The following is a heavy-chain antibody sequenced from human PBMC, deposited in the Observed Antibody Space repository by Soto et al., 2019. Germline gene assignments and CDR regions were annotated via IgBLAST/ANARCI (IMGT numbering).Heavy chain of an antibody. J-gene: IGHJ6*02. CDR1: GFPFSSYG. Sequence: GGSLRLSCAASGFPFSSYGMHWVRQAPGKGLEWVAVIWYDGSNKYYADSVKGRFTISRDNSKNTLYLQMNSLRAEDTAVYYCARVLTVGSTSTSFYYYGMDVWGQGTTVTVSS. CDR3: ARVLTVGSTSTSFYYYGMDV. CDR2: IWYDGSNK. D-gene: IGHD2-2*01. V-gene: IGHV3-33*01.